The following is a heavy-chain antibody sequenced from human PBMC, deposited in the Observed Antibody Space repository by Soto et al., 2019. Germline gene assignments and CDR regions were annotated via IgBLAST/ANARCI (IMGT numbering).Heavy chain of an antibody. CDR2: INTDGSST. J-gene: IGHJ5*02. V-gene: IGHV3-74*01. CDR3: ARRGQEGPGLAH. CDR1: GFTFSSYW. Sequence: EVQLVESGGNLVQPGGSLRLSCAASGFTFSSYWMHWVRQAPGKGLVWVSRINTDGSSTSYVDSVKGRFTISRDNAKNTLYLQVNSLSVEDTAVYYCARRGQEGPGLAHWGQGTLVTDSS.